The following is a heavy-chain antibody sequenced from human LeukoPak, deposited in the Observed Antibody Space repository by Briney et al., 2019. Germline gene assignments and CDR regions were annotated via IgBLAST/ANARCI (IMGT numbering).Heavy chain of an antibody. V-gene: IGHV3-49*04. CDR3: SRGPFCGGSCYTIAVDY. D-gene: IGHD2-15*01. CDR2: IRIKPYGGTP. J-gene: IGHJ4*02. Sequence: SGGSLRLSCTASGFTFSDYAMTWVRQAPGKGLKWVGFIRIKPYGGTPDYAASVKGRFTISRDDSKSIAYLQMNSLKTDDTAVYYCSRGPFCGGSCYTIAVDYWGQGTLVTVSS. CDR1: GFTFSDYA.